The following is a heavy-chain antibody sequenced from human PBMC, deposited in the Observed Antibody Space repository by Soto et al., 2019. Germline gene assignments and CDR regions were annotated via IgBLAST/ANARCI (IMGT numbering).Heavy chain of an antibody. Sequence: AAVKVYGKASGYTFTSDVISWVRQAPGQGLECIGCISSYNGNTNYAQNLQGRVTMTTDTSTSTDYMKLRILRSDDTAVDQCARDRYSAIRDAFDIWGQRTMVTVSS. CDR1: GYTFTSDV. V-gene: IGHV1-18*04. J-gene: IGHJ3*02. CDR3: ARDRYSAIRDAFDI. CDR2: ISSYNGNT. D-gene: IGHD1-26*01.